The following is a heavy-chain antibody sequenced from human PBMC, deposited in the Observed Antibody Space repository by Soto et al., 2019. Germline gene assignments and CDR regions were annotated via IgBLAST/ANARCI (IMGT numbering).Heavy chain of an antibody. D-gene: IGHD6-13*01. Sequence: KQSQTLSLTCAISGDSVSSNSAAWNWIRQSPSRGLEWLGRTYYRSKWYNDYAVSVKSRITINPDTSKNQFSLQLNSVTPEDTAVYYCAREEAAGTGGDFVWFDPWGQGTLVTVSS. V-gene: IGHV6-1*01. CDR3: AREEAAGTGGDFVWFDP. J-gene: IGHJ5*02. CDR1: GDSVSSNSAA. CDR2: TYYRSKWYN.